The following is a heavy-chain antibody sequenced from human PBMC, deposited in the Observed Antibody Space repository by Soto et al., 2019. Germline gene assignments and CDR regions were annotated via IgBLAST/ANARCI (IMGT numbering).Heavy chain of an antibody. V-gene: IGHV3-30-3*01. J-gene: IGHJ4*02. CDR3: ARGWTTVTTPVDY. D-gene: IGHD4-4*01. CDR1: GFTFSSYA. Sequence: QVQLVESGGGVVQPGRSLRLSCAASGFTFSSYAMHWVRQAPGKGLEWVAVISYDGSNKYYADSVKGRFTISRDNSKNTLYLQMNSLRAEDTAVYYCARGWTTVTTPVDYWGQGTLVTVSS. CDR2: ISYDGSNK.